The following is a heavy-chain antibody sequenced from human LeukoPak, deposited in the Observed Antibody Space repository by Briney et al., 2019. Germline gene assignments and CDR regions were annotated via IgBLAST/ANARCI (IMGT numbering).Heavy chain of an antibody. Sequence: SETLSLTCTVSGGSISSSNNCWAWIRQPPGEGLDWIGTIYNSGTTHYNPSLKSRVTISVDTSKNHFSLRLSSVTAADTAVYYCARQVTMIPYGMDVWGQGTTVTVSS. CDR1: GGSISSSNNC. V-gene: IGHV4-39*07. D-gene: IGHD3-22*01. CDR3: ARQVTMIPYGMDV. J-gene: IGHJ6*02. CDR2: IYNSGTT.